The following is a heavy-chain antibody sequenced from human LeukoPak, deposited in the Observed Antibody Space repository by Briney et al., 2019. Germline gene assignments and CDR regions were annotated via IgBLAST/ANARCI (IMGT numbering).Heavy chain of an antibody. CDR1: GFTFSSYW. CDR2: INSDGSST. J-gene: IGHJ6*02. V-gene: IGHV3-74*01. CDR3: ARDLVVASARYYYYYYGMDV. D-gene: IGHD2-2*01. Sequence: GGSLRLSCAASGFTFSSYWMHWVRHAPGKGLVWVSRINSDGSSTSYADSVKGRFTISRDNAKNTLYLQMNSLRAEDTAVYYCARDLVVASARYYYYYYGMDVWGQGTTVTVSS.